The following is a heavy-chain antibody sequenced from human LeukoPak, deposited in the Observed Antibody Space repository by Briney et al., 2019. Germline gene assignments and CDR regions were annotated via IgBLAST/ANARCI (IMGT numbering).Heavy chain of an antibody. CDR2: INPNSGGT. J-gene: IGHJ5*02. V-gene: IGHV1-2*02. D-gene: IGHD2-2*01. Sequence: ASVKVSCKASRYTFTDYYMHWVRQVPGQGLEWMGWINPNSGGTNYAQKFQGRVTMTRDTSISTAYMELSRLRSDDTAVYYCARGGWSLGYCSSSSCLDWFDPWGQGTLVTVSS. CDR1: RYTFTDYY. CDR3: ARGGWSLGYCSSSSCLDWFDP.